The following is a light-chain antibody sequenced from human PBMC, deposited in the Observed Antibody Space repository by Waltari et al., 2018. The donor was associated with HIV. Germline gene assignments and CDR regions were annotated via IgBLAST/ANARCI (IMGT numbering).Light chain of an antibody. V-gene: IGLV8-61*01. CDR1: SGSVSTSYY. Sequence: QTVVTQEPSFSVSPGGTVTLTCGFSSGSVSTSYYPSWYTLTPGQPPRTIIYSTNSRSSGVPDRFSGSILGIKAALTITGAQADDESVYFCALYMGSGIVVFGGGTKLTVL. CDR2: STN. J-gene: IGLJ2*01. CDR3: ALYMGSGIVV.